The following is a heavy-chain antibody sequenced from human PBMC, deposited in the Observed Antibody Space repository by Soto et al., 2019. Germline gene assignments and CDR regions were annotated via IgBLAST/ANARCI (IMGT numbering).Heavy chain of an antibody. CDR1: GGSISSTNYY. J-gene: IGHJ4*02. V-gene: IGHV4-39*01. CDR2: IYYSGST. Sequence: QLQLQESGPGLVKPSETLSLTCTVSGGSISSTNYYWGWIRQPPGKGLEWIGSIYYSGSTYYNPSLKIRDTIPVDTSTTQFSLKLSSVTAADTAMYYCARLFPHSGSYMDYCGQGTLVTVSS. CDR3: ARLFPHSGSYMDY. D-gene: IGHD1-26*01.